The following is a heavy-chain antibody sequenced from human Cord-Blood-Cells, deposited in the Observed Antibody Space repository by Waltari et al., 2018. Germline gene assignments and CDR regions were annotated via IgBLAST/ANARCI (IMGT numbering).Heavy chain of an antibody. J-gene: IGHJ4*02. V-gene: IGHV4-39*01. CDR3: ARLHTNDFWSGYYFDY. CDR2: IYYSGST. CDR1: GGSISSSSYY. D-gene: IGHD3-3*01. Sequence: QLQLQESGPGLVKPSETLSLTCTVSGGSISSSSYYWGWIRQHPGKGLEWIGSIYYSGSTYYNPSLKSRVTISVDTSKIQFSLKLSSVTAADTAVYYCARLHTNDFWSGYYFDYWGQGTLVTVSS.